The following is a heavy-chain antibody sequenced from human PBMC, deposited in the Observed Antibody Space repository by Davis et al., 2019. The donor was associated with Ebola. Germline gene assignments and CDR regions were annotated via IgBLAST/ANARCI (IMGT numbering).Heavy chain of an antibody. D-gene: IGHD3-22*01. Sequence: GESLKISCAASGFTFSSYSMNWVRQAPGKGLEWVSSISSSSYIYYADSVKGRFTISRDNAKNSLYLQMNSLRAEDTAVYYCASRRRDSSGYPFDYWGQGTLVTVSS. CDR2: ISSSSYI. CDR3: ASRRRDSSGYPFDY. V-gene: IGHV3-21*01. CDR1: GFTFSSYS. J-gene: IGHJ4*02.